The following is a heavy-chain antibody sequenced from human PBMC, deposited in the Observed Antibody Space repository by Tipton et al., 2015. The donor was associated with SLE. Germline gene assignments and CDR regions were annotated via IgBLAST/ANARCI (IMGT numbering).Heavy chain of an antibody. V-gene: IGHV4-59*01. J-gene: IGHJ4*02. Sequence: TLSLTCTVSGGSISSYYWSWIRQPPGKGLEWIGYIYYSGSTNYNPPLKSRVTISVDTSKNQFSLKLSSVTAADTAVYYCARGRWGIFGAFDYWGQGTLVTVSS. CDR2: IYYSGST. CDR3: ARGRWGIFGAFDY. D-gene: IGHD3-3*01. CDR1: GGSISSYY.